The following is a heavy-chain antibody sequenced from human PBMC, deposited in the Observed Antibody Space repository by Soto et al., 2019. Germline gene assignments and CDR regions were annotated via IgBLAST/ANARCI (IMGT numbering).Heavy chain of an antibody. V-gene: IGHV3-9*01. CDR2: ISWNSGSI. CDR1: GFTFDDYA. D-gene: IGHD6-13*01. J-gene: IGHJ4*02. CDR3: ARGRKGSSWLYYFDY. Sequence: GGSLRLSCAASGFTFDDYALHWVRQAPGKGLEWVSGISWNSGSIGYADSVKGRFTISRDNAKNSLYLQMNSLRAEDTAVYYCARGRKGSSWLYYFDYWGQGTLVTVSS.